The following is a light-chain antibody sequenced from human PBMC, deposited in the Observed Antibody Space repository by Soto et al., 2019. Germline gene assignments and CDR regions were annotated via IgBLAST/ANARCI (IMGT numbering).Light chain of an antibody. CDR3: QQYDKRPQCT. V-gene: IGKV3-15*01. J-gene: IGKJ2*02. CDR2: GAS. CDR1: RSVTTS. Sequence: VMWLSTDTLSVSPGGITNLCCRASRSVTTSLAWYQQKPGQAPRLLIYGASTRATGIPARFSGSGSGTDFTLTISCLHSEYFAVYYCQQYDKRPQCTFAQGTKVDIK.